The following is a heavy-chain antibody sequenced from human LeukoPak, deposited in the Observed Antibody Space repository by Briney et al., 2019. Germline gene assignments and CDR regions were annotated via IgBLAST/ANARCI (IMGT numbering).Heavy chain of an antibody. CDR2: IYPGDSDT. V-gene: IGHV5-51*01. J-gene: IGHJ6*03. D-gene: IGHD3-22*01. Sequence: GESLKISCKGSGYSFTSYWIGWVRQMPGKGLEWMGIIYPGDSDTKYSPSFQGQVTISADKSISTAYLQWSSLKASDTAMYYCARHRRYYYDSSGYYPPYMDVWGKRTTVTVSS. CDR1: GYSFTSYW. CDR3: ARHRRYYYDSSGYYPPYMDV.